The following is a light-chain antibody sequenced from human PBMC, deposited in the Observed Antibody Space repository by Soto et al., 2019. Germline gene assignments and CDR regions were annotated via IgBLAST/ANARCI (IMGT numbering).Light chain of an antibody. Sequence: EIVLTQSPTTLSLSPGERATLSCRASQSVSSYFAWYQQKPGQAPRLLIYDPSTRAAGIPARFSGSGSGTDFTLTISSLEPEDFAVYYCQQRSDWPLTFGGGTKVEIK. CDR1: QSVSSY. CDR2: DPS. V-gene: IGKV3-11*01. J-gene: IGKJ4*01. CDR3: QQRSDWPLT.